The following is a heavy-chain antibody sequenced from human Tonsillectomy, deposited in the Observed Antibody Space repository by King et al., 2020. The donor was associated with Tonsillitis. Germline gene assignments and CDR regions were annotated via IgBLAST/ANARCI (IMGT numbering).Heavy chain of an antibody. CDR1: GASVSNNY. J-gene: IGHJ3*02. D-gene: IGHD2-8*01. V-gene: IGHV4-59*08. CDR2: ISNSGNS. CDR3: ARPVLVADALDI. Sequence: VQLQESGPGLVKASETLSLTCTVSGASVSNNYWSWIRQPPGKGLEWIGYISNSGNSNYNPSLKSRVTLSVDTSKNQFSLKLSSVTAADTAVYYFARPVLVADALDIWGQGTMVTVSS.